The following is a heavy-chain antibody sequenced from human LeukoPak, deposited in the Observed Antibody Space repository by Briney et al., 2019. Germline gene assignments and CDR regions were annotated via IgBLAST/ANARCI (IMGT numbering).Heavy chain of an antibody. CDR3: ARVPYYYDSGDSTDY. V-gene: IGHV3-48*01. Sequence: PGGSLRLSCAASGFTFSSYSMNWVRQAPGKGLEWVSYISSSSSTIYYADSVKGRFTISRDNAKNSLYLQMNSLRAEDTAVYYCARVPYYYDSGDSTDYWGQGTLVTVSS. CDR2: ISSSSSTI. J-gene: IGHJ4*02. CDR1: GFTFSSYS. D-gene: IGHD3-22*01.